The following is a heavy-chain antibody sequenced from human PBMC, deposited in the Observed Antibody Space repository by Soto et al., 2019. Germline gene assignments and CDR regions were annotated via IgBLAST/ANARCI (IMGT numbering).Heavy chain of an antibody. CDR2: ISGSGFST. V-gene: IGHV3-23*01. Sequence: GGSLRLSCAASGFTFNTYAMSWVRQAPGQGLEWVSAISGSGFSTYYADSVKGRFSISSDRSKNTLFLQMNSLRADDTAVYFCATFTFGRPFDTWGQGTMVTISS. D-gene: IGHD3-16*01. CDR3: ATFTFGRPFDT. CDR1: GFTFNTYA. J-gene: IGHJ3*02.